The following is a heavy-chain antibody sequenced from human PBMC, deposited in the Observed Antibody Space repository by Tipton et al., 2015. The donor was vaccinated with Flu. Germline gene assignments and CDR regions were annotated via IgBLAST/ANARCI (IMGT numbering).Heavy chain of an antibody. V-gene: IGHV4-61*02. D-gene: IGHD2-8*02. CDR1: GSSINSGYNY. J-gene: IGHJ3*02. Sequence: TLSLTCTVSGSSINSGYNYWSWIRQPAGEGLEWVGRIYVSGSTNYNPSLKSRLTMSLDTSKNQFSLKLSSVTAADTTVYYSARDGTGGSAFDIWGQGTLVTVSS. CDR3: ARDGTGGSAFDI. CDR2: IYVSGST.